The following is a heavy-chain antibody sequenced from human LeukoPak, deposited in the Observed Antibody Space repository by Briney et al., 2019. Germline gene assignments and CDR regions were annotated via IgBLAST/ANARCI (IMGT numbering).Heavy chain of an antibody. V-gene: IGHV1-2*02. Sequence: ASVKVSFKASGYTFTGYYMHWVRQAPGQGLEWMGWINPNSGGTNYAQKFQGRVTMTRDTSISTAYMELSRLRSDDTAVYYCARDTAMVWYYFDYWGQGTLVTVSS. CDR3: ARDTAMVWYYFDY. J-gene: IGHJ4*02. D-gene: IGHD5-18*01. CDR2: INPNSGGT. CDR1: GYTFTGYY.